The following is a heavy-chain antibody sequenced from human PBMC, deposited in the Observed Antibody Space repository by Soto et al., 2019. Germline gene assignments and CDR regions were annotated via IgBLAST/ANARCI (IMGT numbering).Heavy chain of an antibody. D-gene: IGHD2-15*01. J-gene: IGHJ4*02. CDR3: ARGRYCSGGSCYFDY. Sequence: LPETLSLTCAVYGGSFSGYYWSWIRQPPGKGLEWIGEINHSGSTNYNPSLKSRVTISVDTSKNQFSLKLSSVTAADTAVYYCARGRYCSGGSCYFDYWGQGTLVTVSS. V-gene: IGHV4-34*01. CDR2: INHSGST. CDR1: GGSFSGYY.